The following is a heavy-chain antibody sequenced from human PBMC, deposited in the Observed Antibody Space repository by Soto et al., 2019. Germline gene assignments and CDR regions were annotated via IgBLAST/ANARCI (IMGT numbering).Heavy chain of an antibody. CDR3: ARDRIPFTPRYFSGGSCSGGFDP. Sequence: GASVKVSCKASGYTFTSYVMHWVRQAPGQRLEWMGWINAGNGNTKYSQKFQGRVTITRDTSASTAYMELSSLRSEDTAVYYCARDRIPFTPRYFSGGSCSGGFDPWGQGTLVTVSS. J-gene: IGHJ5*02. D-gene: IGHD2-15*01. V-gene: IGHV1-3*01. CDR1: GYTFTSYV. CDR2: INAGNGNT.